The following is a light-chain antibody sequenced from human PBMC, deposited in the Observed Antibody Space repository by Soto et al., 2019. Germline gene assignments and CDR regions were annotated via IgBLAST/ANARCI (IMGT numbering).Light chain of an antibody. Sequence: DIPMTQSPSTLSGSVGYRVTITCRASQTISSWLAWYQQKPGKAPKLLIYKASTLKSGVPSRFSGSGSGTEFTLTISSLQPDDFATYYCQHYNSYSEAFGQGTKVELK. J-gene: IGKJ1*01. CDR2: KAS. CDR1: QTISSW. CDR3: QHYNSYSEA. V-gene: IGKV1-5*03.